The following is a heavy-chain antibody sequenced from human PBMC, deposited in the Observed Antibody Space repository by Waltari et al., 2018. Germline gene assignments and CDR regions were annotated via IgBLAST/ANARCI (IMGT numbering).Heavy chain of an antibody. CDR2: ITPIFGTA. CDR3: ARDRYYDSSGYYLGSYDY. D-gene: IGHD3-22*01. V-gene: IGHV1-69*01. Sequence: QVQLVQSGAEVKKPGSSVKVSCKASGGTFSSYAISWVRQAPGQGLEWMGGITPIFGTANYAQKFQGRVTITADESTSTAYMELSSLRSEDTAVYYCARDRYYDSSGYYLGSYDYWGQGTLVTVSS. J-gene: IGHJ4*02. CDR1: GGTFSSYA.